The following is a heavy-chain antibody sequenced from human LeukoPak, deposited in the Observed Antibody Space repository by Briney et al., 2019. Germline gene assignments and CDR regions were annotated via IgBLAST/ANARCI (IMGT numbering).Heavy chain of an antibody. Sequence: GGSLRLSCAASGFTFFNDDMHWVRQGLGKGLEWVSAISSAGDTYYPGSVKGRFTISRENAKNSLFLQMNSLTAGDTAMYYCARGNILTGYSIWGQGTLVTVSS. CDR1: GFTFFNDD. J-gene: IGHJ4*02. CDR2: ISSAGDT. V-gene: IGHV3-13*01. CDR3: ARGNILTGYSI. D-gene: IGHD3-9*01.